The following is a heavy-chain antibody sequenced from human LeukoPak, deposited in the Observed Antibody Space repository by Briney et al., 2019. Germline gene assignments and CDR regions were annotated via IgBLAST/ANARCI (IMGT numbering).Heavy chain of an antibody. CDR1: GFTFSGSW. J-gene: IGHJ4*02. CDR2: INHDGSET. V-gene: IGHV3-7*01. Sequence: PGGSLRLSCAASGFTFSGSWMDWVRQAPGKGLEWVANINHDGSETYYVDSAKGRFTISRDNDKNSLYLQMDSLRVEDTAMYYCTEALNFWGQGTLVTVSS. CDR3: TEALNF.